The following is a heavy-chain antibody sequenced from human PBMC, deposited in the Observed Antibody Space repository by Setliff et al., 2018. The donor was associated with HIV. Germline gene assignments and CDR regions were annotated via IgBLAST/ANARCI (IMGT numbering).Heavy chain of an antibody. V-gene: IGHV4-34*12. CDR2: IIHSGST. CDR1: GASMTSYY. D-gene: IGHD6-19*01. Sequence: SETLSLTCTVSGASMTSYYWTWIRQPPGKGLEWIGEIIHSGSTNYNPSLKSRVTIPVDTSKNQFSLKLSSVTAADTAVYYCARRSGWSLDYWGQGTLVTVSS. CDR3: ARRSGWSLDY. J-gene: IGHJ4*02.